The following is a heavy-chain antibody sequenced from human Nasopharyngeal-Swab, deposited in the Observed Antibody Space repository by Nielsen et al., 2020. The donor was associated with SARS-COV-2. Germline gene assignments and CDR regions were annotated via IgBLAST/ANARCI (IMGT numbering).Heavy chain of an antibody. CDR3: ARGSEVVYYFDY. J-gene: IGHJ4*02. V-gene: IGHV4-34*01. CDR2: INHSGSP. Sequence: SETLSLTCAVYGGSFSGYYWSWIRQPPGKGLEWIGEINHSGSPNYNPSLKSRVTISVDTSKNQFSLKLSSVTAADTAVYYCARGSEVVYYFDYWGQGTLVTVSS. D-gene: IGHD2-8*02. CDR1: GGSFSGYY.